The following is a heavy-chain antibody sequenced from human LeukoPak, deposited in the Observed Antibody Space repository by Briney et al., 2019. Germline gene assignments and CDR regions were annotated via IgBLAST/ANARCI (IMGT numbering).Heavy chain of an antibody. Sequence: ASVKVSCKASGYTFTSYYMHWVRQAPGQGLEWMGIINPSGGSTSYAQKFQGRVTMTRDTSTSTVYVELSSLRSEDTAVYYCARGGGPDSGYDQYYFDYWGQGTLVTVSS. CDR2: INPSGGST. CDR3: ARGGGPDSGYDQYYFDY. J-gene: IGHJ4*02. CDR1: GYTFTSYY. V-gene: IGHV1-46*01. D-gene: IGHD5-12*01.